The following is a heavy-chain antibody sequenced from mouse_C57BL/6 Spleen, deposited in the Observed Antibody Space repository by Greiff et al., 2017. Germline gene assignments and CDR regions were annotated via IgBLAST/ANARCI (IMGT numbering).Heavy chain of an antibody. CDR2: IDPSDSYT. D-gene: IGHD1-1*01. CDR1: GYTFTSYW. Sequence: QVQLQQPGAELVKPGASVKLSCKASGYTFTSYWMQWVKQRPGQGLEWIGEIDPSDSYTNYNQKFTGKATLTVDTSSSTAYMQLSSLTSEDSAVYYCARYYYGSSPDYFDYCGQGTTLTVSS. V-gene: IGHV1-50*01. CDR3: ARYYYGSSPDYFDY. J-gene: IGHJ2*01.